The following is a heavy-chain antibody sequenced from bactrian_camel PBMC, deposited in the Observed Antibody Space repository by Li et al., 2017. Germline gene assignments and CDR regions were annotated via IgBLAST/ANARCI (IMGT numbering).Heavy chain of an antibody. V-gene: IGHV3S55*01. CDR3: SIDHLLLRTEDRRY. CDR1: GVATFSRRG. D-gene: IGHD1*01. CDR2: INRDGTT. J-gene: IGHJ4*01. Sequence: HVQLVESGGGSVQAGGSLKLSCEASGVATFSRRGMGWYRQAPGKERELVSRINRDGTTIYADSVKGRFTISQDNAKNTLYLQMNSLKIGDTAVYYCSIDHLLLRTEDRRYWGQGTQVTVS.